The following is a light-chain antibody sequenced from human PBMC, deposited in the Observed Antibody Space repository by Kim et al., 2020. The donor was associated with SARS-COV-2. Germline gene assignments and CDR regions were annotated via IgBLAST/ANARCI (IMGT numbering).Light chain of an antibody. J-gene: IGLJ2*01. CDR3: QVWDSTSDHVV. CDR2: SNS. Sequence: PGKTATITCGGNNLGSKSVQWYQQRSGQAPVLVIYSNSDRPSGIPEGFSGSNSGNTATLTISRVDAGDEADYYCQVWDSTSDHVVFGGGTQLTVL. V-gene: IGLV3-21*04. CDR1: NLGSKS.